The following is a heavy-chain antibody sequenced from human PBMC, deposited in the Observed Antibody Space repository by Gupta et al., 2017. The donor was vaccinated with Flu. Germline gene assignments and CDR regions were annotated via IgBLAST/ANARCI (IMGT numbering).Heavy chain of an antibody. CDR2: IYYSGNS. V-gene: IGHV4-59*08. J-gene: IGHJ4*02. CDR3: ARHSGGWYLDY. D-gene: IGHD6-19*01. Sequence: SWIRQPPGKGLEWIGYIYYSGNSNYNPSLKSRATISVDTSKNQFSLKLSSVTAADTAVYYCARHSGGWYLDYWGQGTLVTVSS.